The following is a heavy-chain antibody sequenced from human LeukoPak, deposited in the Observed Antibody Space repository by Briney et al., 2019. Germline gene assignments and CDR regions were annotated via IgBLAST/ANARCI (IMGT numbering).Heavy chain of an antibody. V-gene: IGHV3-11*05. Sequence: PGGSLRLSCAASGFTSSDYYMSWIRQAPGKGLEWVSSITSSSSYTNYADSVKGRFTISRDNAKNSLYLQMNSLRAEDTAVYYCARGPKGYYGMDVWGQGTTVTVSS. CDR2: ITSSSSYT. J-gene: IGHJ6*02. CDR3: ARGPKGYYGMDV. CDR1: GFTSSDYY.